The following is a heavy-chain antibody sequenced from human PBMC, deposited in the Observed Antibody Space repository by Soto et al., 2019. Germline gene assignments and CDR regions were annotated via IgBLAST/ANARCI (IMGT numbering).Heavy chain of an antibody. CDR2: IYYSGST. D-gene: IGHD5-12*01. J-gene: IGHJ4*02. CDR3: ARDGDGYNY. Sequence: QVQLQESGPGLVKPSETLSLTCTVSGGSVSSGSYYWSWIRQPPGKGREWIGYIYYSGSTNYNPSLKSRVTISADTSKNQFSLKLSSVTAADTAVYYCARDGDGYNYWGQGTLVTVSS. V-gene: IGHV4-61*01. CDR1: GGSVSSGSYY.